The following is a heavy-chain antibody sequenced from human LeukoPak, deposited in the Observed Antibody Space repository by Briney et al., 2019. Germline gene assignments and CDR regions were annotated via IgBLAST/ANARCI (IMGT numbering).Heavy chain of an antibody. CDR3: ARLFYRLVATTPAFDY. D-gene: IGHD5-12*01. CDR1: GYTFTSYG. J-gene: IGHJ4*02. Sequence: ASVKVSCKASGYTFTSYGISWVRQAPGQGLEWMGWISAYNGNTNYAQKLQGRVTMTTDTSTSTAYTELRSLRSDDTAVYYCARLFYRLVATTPAFDYWGQGTLVTVSS. CDR2: ISAYNGNT. V-gene: IGHV1-18*01.